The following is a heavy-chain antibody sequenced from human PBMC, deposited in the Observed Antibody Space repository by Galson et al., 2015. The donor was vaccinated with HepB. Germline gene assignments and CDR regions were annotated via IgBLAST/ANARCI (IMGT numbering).Heavy chain of an antibody. V-gene: IGHV4-59*01. D-gene: IGHD3-10*01. CDR3: AREGGMEGGSGSYSDNWFDP. CDR2: IYYSGST. J-gene: IGHJ5*02. Sequence: SETLSLTCTVSGGSISSYYWSWIRQPPGKGLEWIGYIYYSGSTNYNPSLKSRVTISVDTSKNQFSLKLSSVTAADTAVYCCAREGGMEGGSGSYSDNWFDPWGQGTLVTVSS. CDR1: GGSISSYY.